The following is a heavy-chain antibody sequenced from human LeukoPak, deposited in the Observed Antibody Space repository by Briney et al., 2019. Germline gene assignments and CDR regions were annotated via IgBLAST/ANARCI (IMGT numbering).Heavy chain of an antibody. J-gene: IGHJ5*02. CDR3: ARGYYYGSGDSGGETFDP. D-gene: IGHD3-10*01. CDR2: MNPNSGNT. V-gene: IGHV1-8*01. CDR1: GYTFTSYD. Sequence: RASVKVSCKASGYTFTSYDINWVRQATGQGLEWMGWMNPNSGNTGYAQKFQGRVTMTRNTSISTAYMELSSLRSEDTAVYYCARGYYYGSGDSGGETFDPWGQGTLVTVSS.